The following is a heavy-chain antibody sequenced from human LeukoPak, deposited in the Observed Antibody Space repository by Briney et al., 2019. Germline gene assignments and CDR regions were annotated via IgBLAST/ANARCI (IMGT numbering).Heavy chain of an antibody. J-gene: IGHJ5*02. CDR2: IYTSGST. V-gene: IGHV4-4*07. Sequence: SETLSLTCTVSGGSISSYYWSWIRQPAGKGLEWIGRIYTSGSTNYNPSLKSRVTMSVDTSKNQFSLKLGSVTAADTAVYYCARCRSYCSSTSCHYNWFDPWGQGTLVTVSS. CDR1: GGSISSYY. D-gene: IGHD2-2*01. CDR3: ARCRSYCSSTSCHYNWFDP.